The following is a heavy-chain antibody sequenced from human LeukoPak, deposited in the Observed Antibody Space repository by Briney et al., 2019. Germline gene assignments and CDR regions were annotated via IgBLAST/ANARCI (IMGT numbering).Heavy chain of an antibody. Sequence: GSLRLSCAASGFTFSSNYMSWVRQPPGKGLEWIGEINHSGSTNYNPSLKSRVTISVDTSKNQFSLKLSSVTAADTAVYYCARWSSSRGARDYWGQGTLVTVSS. CDR2: INHSGST. CDR1: GFTFSSNY. CDR3: ARWSSSRGARDY. V-gene: IGHV4-34*01. J-gene: IGHJ4*02. D-gene: IGHD6-6*01.